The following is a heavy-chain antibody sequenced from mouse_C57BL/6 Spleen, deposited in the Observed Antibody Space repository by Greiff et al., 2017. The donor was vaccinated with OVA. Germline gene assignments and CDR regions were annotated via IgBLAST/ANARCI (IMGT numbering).Heavy chain of an antibody. V-gene: IGHV1-53*01. Sequence: QLQQPGTELVKPGASVKLSCKASGYTFTSYWMHWVKQRPGQGLEWIGNINPSNGGTNYNEKFKSKATLTVDKSSSTADRQLSSRTSEDAAVYYGAREAGFLIDYWGQGTTLTVSS. CDR3: AREAGFLIDY. D-gene: IGHD3-2*02. J-gene: IGHJ2*01. CDR2: INPSNGGT. CDR1: GYTFTSYW.